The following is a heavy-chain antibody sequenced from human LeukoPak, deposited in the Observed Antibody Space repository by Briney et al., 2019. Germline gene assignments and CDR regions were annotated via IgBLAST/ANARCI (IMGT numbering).Heavy chain of an antibody. CDR3: AGCISKNCDDAIDI. Sequence: GGSLRLSCAASGFTFSSYGMHWVRQAPGKGLEWVAVIWYDGSNKYYADSVKGRFTISRDNSKNTLYLQMNSLRAEDTAVYYCAGCISKNCDDAIDIWGHGTMVSVSS. CDR2: IWYDGSNK. D-gene: IGHD2-2*01. V-gene: IGHV3-33*08. J-gene: IGHJ3*02. CDR1: GFTFSSYG.